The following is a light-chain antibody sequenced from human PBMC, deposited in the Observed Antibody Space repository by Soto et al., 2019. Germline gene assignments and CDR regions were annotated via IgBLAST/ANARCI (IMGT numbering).Light chain of an antibody. CDR2: GAS. J-gene: IGKJ4*01. CDR1: QSVSSN. V-gene: IGKV3-15*01. CDR3: QQYNNWSLT. Sequence: ERLKTQSPATLSVSPGEGAALSCRASQSVSSNLAWYQQKPGQPPRLLISGASTRATGIPATFSGSGSGTNFTLTISSLQSEDFAVYYCQQYNNWSLTFGGGTKV.